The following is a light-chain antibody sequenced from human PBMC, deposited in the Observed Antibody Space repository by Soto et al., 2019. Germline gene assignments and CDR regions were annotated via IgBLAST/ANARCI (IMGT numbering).Light chain of an antibody. CDR2: DAS. CDR3: QQRSNWPPEWT. Sequence: EVVLTPSPVTLSLSPGQRATLSCRASQSISSNLAWYQQKPGQAPRLLISDASKRATGIPARFSGSGSGTDFTLTISSLEPEDFAVYYCQQRSNWPPEWTFGQGTKVDIK. CDR1: QSISSN. V-gene: IGKV3-11*01. J-gene: IGKJ1*01.